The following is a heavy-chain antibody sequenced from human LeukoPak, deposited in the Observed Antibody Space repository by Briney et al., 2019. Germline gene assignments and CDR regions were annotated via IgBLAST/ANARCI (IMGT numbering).Heavy chain of an antibody. CDR3: ATEKDELLDS. J-gene: IGHJ5*01. CDR1: GYSLSELF. Sequence: ASVKVSCKVSGYSLSELFTHWVRQAPGKGLEWMGGFDPEDGEPMYAQKFQGRVTMTGDTTTDTAYMELRSLRSEDTAVYYCATEKDELLDSWGQGTLVTVSS. D-gene: IGHD1-1*01. V-gene: IGHV1-24*01. CDR2: FDPEDGEP.